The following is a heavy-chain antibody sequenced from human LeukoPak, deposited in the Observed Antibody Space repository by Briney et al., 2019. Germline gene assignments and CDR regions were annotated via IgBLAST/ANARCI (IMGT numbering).Heavy chain of an antibody. CDR3: ARDTMVRGVQQRGDY. J-gene: IGHJ4*02. CDR1: GGTFSSYA. Sequence: PSVKVSCKASGGTFSSYAISWVRQAPGQGLEWMGGIIPIFGTANYAQKFQGRVTITADESTSTAYMELSSLRSEDTAVYYCARDTMVRGVQQRGDYWGQGTLVTVSS. D-gene: IGHD3-10*01. V-gene: IGHV1-69*13. CDR2: IIPIFGTA.